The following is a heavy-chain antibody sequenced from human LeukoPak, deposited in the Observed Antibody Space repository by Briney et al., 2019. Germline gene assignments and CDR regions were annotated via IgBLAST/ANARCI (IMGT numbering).Heavy chain of an antibody. J-gene: IGHJ4*02. Sequence: GGSLRLSCAASGFTVSSSYMSWVRQAPGKGLEWVSVIYSGGSTYYADSVKGRFTISRDNSKNTLYLQMNSLRAEDTAVYYCARDSIRTGTTDYWGQGILVTVSS. CDR2: IYSGGST. CDR3: ARDSIRTGTTDY. CDR1: GFTVSSSY. V-gene: IGHV3-53*01. D-gene: IGHD1-7*01.